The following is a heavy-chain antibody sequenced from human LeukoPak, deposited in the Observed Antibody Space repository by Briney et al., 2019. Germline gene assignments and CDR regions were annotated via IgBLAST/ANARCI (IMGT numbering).Heavy chain of an antibody. CDR1: GFTFSSYS. D-gene: IGHD3/OR15-3a*01. Sequence: PGGSLRLSCAASGFTFSSYSMNWVRQAPGRGLEWVSSISGSSSYIYYADSVKGRFTIARDNRKNTLYLQMNSLRAEDTAVYFCAKRGVVIRVILVGFHKEAYYFESWGQGALVTVSS. V-gene: IGHV3-21*04. CDR2: ISGSSSYI. CDR3: AKRGVVIRVILVGFHKEAYYFES. J-gene: IGHJ4*02.